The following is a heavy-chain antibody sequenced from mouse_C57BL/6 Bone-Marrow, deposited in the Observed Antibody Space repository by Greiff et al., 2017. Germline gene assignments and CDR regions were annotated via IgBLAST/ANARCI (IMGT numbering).Heavy chain of an antibody. CDR2: INPNYGTT. CDR1: GYSFTDYN. Sequence: VHVKQSGPELVKPGASVKISCKASGYSFTDYNMNWVKQSNGKSLEWIGVINPNYGTTSYNQKFKGKATLTVDQSSSTAYMQLNSLTSEDSAVYYCARGYDYEYARDYWGRGTSVTVSS. CDR3: ARGYDYEYARDY. V-gene: IGHV1-39*01. D-gene: IGHD2-4*01. J-gene: IGHJ4*01.